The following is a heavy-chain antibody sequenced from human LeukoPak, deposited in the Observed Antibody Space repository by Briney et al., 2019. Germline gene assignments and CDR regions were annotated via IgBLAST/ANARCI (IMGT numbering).Heavy chain of an antibody. CDR2: ISGISRFI. J-gene: IGHJ4*02. CDR3: AKDQRRWYSSGWEPRDRHFDY. Sequence: WGSLRLSCAASGFTFTSYTMHWVRRAPGKGLEWVSSISGISRFIYYADSVKGRFTISRDNANKSLYLQMDSLGAEDTAVYYCAKDQRRWYSSGWEPRDRHFDYWGQGTLVSVSS. D-gene: IGHD6-19*01. V-gene: IGHV3-21*01. CDR1: GFTFTSYT.